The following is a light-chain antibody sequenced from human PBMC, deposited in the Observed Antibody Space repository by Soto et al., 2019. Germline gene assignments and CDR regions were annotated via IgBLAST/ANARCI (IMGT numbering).Light chain of an antibody. Sequence: QSVLTQSPSASASLGASVKLTCTLSSGHSSYAIAWHQQQPEKGPRYLMRVNSDGRHIKGDGIPDRFSGSSSGAERYLTISGLQSEDEADYYCQTWGTGTVVFGGGTKLTVL. CDR3: QTWGTGTVV. V-gene: IGLV4-69*01. CDR1: SGHSSYA. CDR2: VNSDGRH. J-gene: IGLJ2*01.